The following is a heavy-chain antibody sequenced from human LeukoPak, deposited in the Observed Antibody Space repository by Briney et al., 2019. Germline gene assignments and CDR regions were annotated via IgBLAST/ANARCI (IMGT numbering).Heavy chain of an antibody. CDR3: AAVRGYCSGGSCYGDAFDI. D-gene: IGHD2-15*01. Sequence: SRVTISVDTSKNQFSLKLSSVTAADTAVYYCAAVRGYCSGGSCYGDAFDIWGQGTMVTVSS. V-gene: IGHV4-39*07. J-gene: IGHJ3*02.